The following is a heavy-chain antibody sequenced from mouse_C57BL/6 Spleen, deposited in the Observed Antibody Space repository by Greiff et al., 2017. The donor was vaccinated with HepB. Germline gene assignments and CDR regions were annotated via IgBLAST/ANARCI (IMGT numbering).Heavy chain of an antibody. CDR2: IDPNSGGT. Sequence: QVQLKQPGAELVKPGASVQPSCKASGYTFTSYWMHWVKQRPGRGLEWIGRIDPNSGGTKYNEKFKSKATLTVDKPSSTAYMQLSSLTSENSAVYYCARVYYSNYCAMDYWGQGTSVTVSS. CDR3: ARVYYSNYCAMDY. D-gene: IGHD2-5*01. J-gene: IGHJ4*01. V-gene: IGHV1-72*01. CDR1: GYTFTSYW.